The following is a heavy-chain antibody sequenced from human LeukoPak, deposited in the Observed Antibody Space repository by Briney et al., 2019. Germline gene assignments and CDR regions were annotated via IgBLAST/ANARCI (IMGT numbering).Heavy chain of an antibody. CDR3: AREGAYGDYTPYFDY. D-gene: IGHD4-17*01. CDR1: GGSISSGDYS. Sequence: PSETLSLTCAVSGGSISSGDYSWSWIRQPPGKGLECIGHIYRSGTAYYNPSLKSRVTMSVDRSKNQFSLKLSSVTAADTAVYYCAREGAYGDYTPYFDYWGQGFLVTVSS. CDR2: IYRSGTA. J-gene: IGHJ4*02. V-gene: IGHV4-30-2*01.